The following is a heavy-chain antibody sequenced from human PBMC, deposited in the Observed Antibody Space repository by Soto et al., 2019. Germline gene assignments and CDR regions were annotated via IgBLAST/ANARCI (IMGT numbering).Heavy chain of an antibody. Sequence: ASVKVSCKASGYTFTSHYMHWVRQAPGQGLEWMGIINPSGGSTSYAQKFQGRVTMTRDTSTSTVYMELSSLRSEDTAVYYCARERRYCSGGSRYPDAFDIWGQGTMVTVSS. D-gene: IGHD2-15*01. V-gene: IGHV1-46*01. CDR1: GYTFTSHY. CDR3: ARERRYCSGGSRYPDAFDI. CDR2: INPSGGST. J-gene: IGHJ3*02.